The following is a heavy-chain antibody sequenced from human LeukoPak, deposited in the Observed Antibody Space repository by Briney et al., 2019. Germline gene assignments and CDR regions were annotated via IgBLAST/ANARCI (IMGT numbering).Heavy chain of an antibody. D-gene: IGHD3-22*01. V-gene: IGHV1-18*01. CDR1: GYTFTNHD. CDR3: ARDHDPYYYDSSGYYDY. Sequence: ASVKVSCKASGYTFTNHDISWVRQAPGQGQGPEWMGWISAYSGNTNYAQKLQGRVTMTTDTSTSTAYMELRSLRSDDTAVYYCARDHDPYYYDSSGYYDYWGQGTLVSVSS. J-gene: IGHJ4*02. CDR2: ISAYSGNT.